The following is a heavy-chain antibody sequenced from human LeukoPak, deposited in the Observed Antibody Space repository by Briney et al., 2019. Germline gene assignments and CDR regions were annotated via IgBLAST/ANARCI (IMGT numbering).Heavy chain of an antibody. CDR3: ARGLSRSYLCFDY. D-gene: IGHD1-26*01. CDR2: ISYNGNNK. J-gene: IGHJ4*02. Sequence: GGSLRLSCVISGYTFTHYGFHWVRQAPGKALEWVAYISYNGNNKYEDSVKGRFTISRDNSKSTLHLQMNGLRAEDTAVYYCARGLSRSYLCFDYWGQGTLVTVSS. V-gene: IGHV3-30*03. CDR1: GYTFTHYG.